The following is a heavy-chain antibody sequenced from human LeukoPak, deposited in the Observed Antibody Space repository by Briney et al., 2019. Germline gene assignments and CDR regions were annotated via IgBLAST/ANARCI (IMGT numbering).Heavy chain of an antibody. CDR3: ARGTPNHYDFWSGYYGGYYFDY. Sequence: PSETLSLTCAVYGGSFSGYYWSWIRQPPGKGLEWIGEINHSGGTNYNPSLKSRVTISVDTSKNQFSLKLSSVTAADTAVYYCARGTPNHYDFWSGYYGGYYFDYWGQGTLVTVSS. D-gene: IGHD3-3*01. V-gene: IGHV4-34*01. CDR1: GGSFSGYY. J-gene: IGHJ4*02. CDR2: INHSGGT.